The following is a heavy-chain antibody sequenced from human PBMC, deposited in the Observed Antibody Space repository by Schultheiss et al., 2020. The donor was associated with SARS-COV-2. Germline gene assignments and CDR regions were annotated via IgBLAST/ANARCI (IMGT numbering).Heavy chain of an antibody. CDR1: GGSFSGYY. J-gene: IGHJ6*02. Sequence: SETLSLTCAVYGGSFSGYYWSWIRQPPGKGLEWIGYIYYSGSTNYNPSLKSRVTISVDTSKNQFSLNLISVTAADTAVYYCASMNYGSGSNYYYGMDVWGQGTTVTVSS. D-gene: IGHD3-10*01. CDR2: IYYSGST. V-gene: IGHV4-59*01. CDR3: ASMNYGSGSNYYYGMDV.